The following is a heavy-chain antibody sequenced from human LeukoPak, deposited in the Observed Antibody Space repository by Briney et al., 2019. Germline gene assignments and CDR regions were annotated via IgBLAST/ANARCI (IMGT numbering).Heavy chain of an antibody. V-gene: IGHV4-34*01. Sequence: SETLSLTCAVYGGSFSGYYWSWIRQPPGKGLEWIGEINHSGSTNYNPSLKSRVTISVDTSKNQFSLKLSSVTAADTAVYYCARMARPRTVTTFDYWGQGTLVTVSS. CDR1: GGSFSGYY. D-gene: IGHD4-17*01. J-gene: IGHJ4*02. CDR3: ARMARPRTVTTFDY. CDR2: INHSGST.